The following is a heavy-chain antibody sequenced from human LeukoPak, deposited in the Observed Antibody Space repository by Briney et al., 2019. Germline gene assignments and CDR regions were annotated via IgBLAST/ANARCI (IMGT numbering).Heavy chain of an antibody. D-gene: IGHD2-21*02. V-gene: IGHV1-69*13. J-gene: IGHJ5*02. CDR3: ARDRLAYCGGDCYSNWFDP. Sequence: SVKVSCKASGGTFSSYAISWVRQAPGQGLEWMGGIIPIFGTANYAQKFQGRVTITADESTSTAYMELSSLRSEDTAVYYCARDRLAYCGGDCYSNWFDPWGQGTLVTVSS. CDR2: IIPIFGTA. CDR1: GGTFSSYA.